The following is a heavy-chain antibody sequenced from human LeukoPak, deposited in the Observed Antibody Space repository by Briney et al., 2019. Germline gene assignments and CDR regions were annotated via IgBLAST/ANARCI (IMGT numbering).Heavy chain of an antibody. Sequence: ASVKVSCKASGYTFTSYSMHWVRQAPGQGLEWMGIINPSGGSTNYAQKLQGRVSMTTDTSTTTAYMELRSLRSDDTAVYYCARDYPIAVAGIPDYWGQGTLVTVSS. CDR2: INPSGGST. V-gene: IGHV1-46*01. D-gene: IGHD6-19*01. CDR1: GYTFTSYS. CDR3: ARDYPIAVAGIPDY. J-gene: IGHJ4*02.